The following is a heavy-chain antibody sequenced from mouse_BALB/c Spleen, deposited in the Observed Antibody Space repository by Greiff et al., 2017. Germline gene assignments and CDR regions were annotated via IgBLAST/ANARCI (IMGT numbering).Heavy chain of an antibody. D-gene: IGHD1-1*01. CDR3: AKHDGSSYDWYFDV. CDR2: IWGGGST. V-gene: IGHV2-9*01. Sequence: VQRVESGPGLVAPSQSLSITCTVSGFSLTSYGVHWVRQPPGKGLEWLGVIWGGGSTYYNSALKSRLSISKDNSKSQVFLKMNSLQTDDTAMYYCAKHDGSSYDWYFDVWGAGTTVTVSS. CDR1: GFSLTSYG. J-gene: IGHJ1*01.